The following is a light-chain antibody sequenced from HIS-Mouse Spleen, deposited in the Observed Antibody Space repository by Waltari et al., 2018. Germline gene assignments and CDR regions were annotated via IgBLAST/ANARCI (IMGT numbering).Light chain of an antibody. CDR1: SGIIASNY. Sequence: NFMLTQPHSVSESPGKTVTMSCTGSSGIIASNYVQWYQQRPGSAPTTVIYEDSKRPSGIPERFSGSSSGTMATLTISGAQVEDEADYYCYSTDSSGNHRVFGGGTKLTVL. V-gene: IGLV6-57*02. J-gene: IGLJ2*01. CDR2: EDS. CDR3: YSTDSSGNHRV.